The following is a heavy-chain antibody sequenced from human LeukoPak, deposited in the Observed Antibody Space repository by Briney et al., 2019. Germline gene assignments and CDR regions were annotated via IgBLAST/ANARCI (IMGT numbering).Heavy chain of an antibody. Sequence: GGSLRLSCAASGFTVSSNYMSWVRQAPGKGLEWVSVIYSGGSTYYADSVKGRFTISRDNSKNTLYLQMNSLRAEDTAVYYCARDGYDFWSGTPNWFDPWGQGTLVTVSP. J-gene: IGHJ5*02. D-gene: IGHD3-3*01. CDR1: GFTVSSNY. V-gene: IGHV3-66*02. CDR2: IYSGGST. CDR3: ARDGYDFWSGTPNWFDP.